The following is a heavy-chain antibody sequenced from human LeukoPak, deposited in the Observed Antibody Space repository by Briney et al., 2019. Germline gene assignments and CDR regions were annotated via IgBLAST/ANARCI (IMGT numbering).Heavy chain of an antibody. V-gene: IGHV1-18*01. D-gene: IGHD2-2*02. CDR2: ISVYNGNT. Sequence: EASVKVSCKASGYTFANFGITWVRQAPGQGPEWMGWISVYNGNTNYAQNLQGRVTLTTDTSTSTAYMELRSLRSDDTALYYCARTCSSSSCYMVHWGQGTLVTVSS. CDR1: GYTFANFG. CDR3: ARTCSSSSCYMVH. J-gene: IGHJ4*02.